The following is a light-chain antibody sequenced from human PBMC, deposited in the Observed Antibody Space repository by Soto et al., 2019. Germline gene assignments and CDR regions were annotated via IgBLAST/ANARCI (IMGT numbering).Light chain of an antibody. J-gene: IGLJ1*01. V-gene: IGLV1-40*01. CDR2: GNT. Sequence: QSVLTQPPSVSGAPGQRVTISCTGSSSNIGAGYEVHWFQQLPGTAPKLLIYGNTNRPSGVPDRFSGSKSDTSASLAITGLQPEDEADYYCQSYDSSPSVLYVFGTGTKLTVL. CDR1: SSNIGAGYE. CDR3: QSYDSSPSVLYV.